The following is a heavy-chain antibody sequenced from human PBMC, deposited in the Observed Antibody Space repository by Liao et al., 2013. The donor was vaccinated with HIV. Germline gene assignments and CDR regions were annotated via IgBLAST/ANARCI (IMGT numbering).Heavy chain of an antibody. CDR3: ARELDAFDI. CDR2: IYTTVST. Sequence: QVQLQESGPGLVKPSQTLSLTCSVSGGSISSGSYYWSWIRQPAGKGLEWIGRIYTTVSTNYNPSLKSRVTISVDTSKNQFSLKLSSVTAADTAVYYCARELDAFDIWGQGTMVTVSS. CDR1: GGSISSGSYY. J-gene: IGHJ3*02. V-gene: IGHV4-61*02.